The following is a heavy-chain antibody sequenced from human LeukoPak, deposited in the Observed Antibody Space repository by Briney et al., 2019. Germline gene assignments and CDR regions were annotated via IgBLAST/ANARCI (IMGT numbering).Heavy chain of an antibody. V-gene: IGHV3-21*01. CDR1: GFTFSSYS. CDR3: ARDTSISILTGYYRGWFDP. J-gene: IGHJ5*02. Sequence: GGSLRLSCAASGFTFSSYSMNWVRQAPGKGLEWVSSISSSSSYIYYADSVKGRFTISRDNAKNSLYLQMNSLRAEDTAVYYCARDTSISILTGYYRGWFDPWGQGTLVTVSS. CDR2: ISSSSSYI. D-gene: IGHD3-9*01.